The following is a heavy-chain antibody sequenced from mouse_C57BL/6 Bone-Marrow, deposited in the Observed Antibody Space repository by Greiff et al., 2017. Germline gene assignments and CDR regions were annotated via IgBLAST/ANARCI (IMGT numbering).Heavy chain of an antibody. CDR2: IYPRDGST. Sequence: QVQLQQSDAELVKPGASVKISCKVSGYTFTDHTINWMKQRPEQGLEWIGYIYPRDGSTKYNEKFKGKATLTVDQSSSTAYMQLNSLTSEDSAFYFCAREGNSNQTWFAYWGQGTLVTVSA. D-gene: IGHD2-1*01. CDR1: GYTFTDHT. J-gene: IGHJ3*01. V-gene: IGHV1-78*01. CDR3: AREGNSNQTWFAY.